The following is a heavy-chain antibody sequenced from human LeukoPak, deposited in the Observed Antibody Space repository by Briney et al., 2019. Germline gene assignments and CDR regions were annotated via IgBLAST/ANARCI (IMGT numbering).Heavy chain of an antibody. J-gene: IGHJ4*02. D-gene: IGHD3-3*01. CDR1: GGSISSYS. CDR2: IYTSGST. Sequence: PSETLSLTCTVSGGSISSYSWSWIRQPAGKGLEWIGRIYTSGSTNYNPSLKSRVTISVDTSKNQFSLKLSSVTAADTAVYYCARGALDFWSGYSNTRFDYWGQGTLVTVSS. CDR3: ARGALDFWSGYSNTRFDY. V-gene: IGHV4-4*07.